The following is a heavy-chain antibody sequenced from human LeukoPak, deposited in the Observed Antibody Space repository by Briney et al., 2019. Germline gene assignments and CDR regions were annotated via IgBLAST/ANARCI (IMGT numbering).Heavy chain of an antibody. J-gene: IGHJ3*02. CDR3: AKVDNPYSSGWYNDAFDI. CDR1: GFTFSSYA. Sequence: GGSLRLSCAASGFTFSSYAMHWVRQAPGKGLEWVAVISYDGSNKYYADSVKGRFTISRDNSKNTLYLQMNSLRAEDTAVYYCAKVDNPYSSGWYNDAFDIWGQGTMVTVSS. D-gene: IGHD6-19*01. CDR2: ISYDGSNK. V-gene: IGHV3-30-3*01.